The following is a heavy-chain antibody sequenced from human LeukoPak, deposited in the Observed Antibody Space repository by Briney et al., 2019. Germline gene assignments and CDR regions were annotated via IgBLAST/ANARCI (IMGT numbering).Heavy chain of an antibody. V-gene: IGHV6-1*01. CDR2: TYYRSKWYN. CDR1: GDSVSSNSAG. J-gene: IGHJ2*01. D-gene: IGHD4-17*01. Sequence: SQTLSLTCAISGDSVSSNSAGWNWIRQSPSRGLEWLGRTYYRSKWYNDYAVSVKSRITINPDTSKNQFSLQLNSVTPEDTAVYYCARDSPLTTVTTFPYWYFDLWGRGTLVTVSS. CDR3: ARDSPLTTVTTFPYWYFDL.